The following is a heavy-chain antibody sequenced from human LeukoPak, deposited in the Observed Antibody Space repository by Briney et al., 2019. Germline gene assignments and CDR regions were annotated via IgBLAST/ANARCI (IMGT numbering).Heavy chain of an antibody. CDR2: IWYDGSNK. Sequence: GGSLRLSCAASGFTFSSYGMHWVRQAPGKGLEWVAVIWYDGSNKYYADSVKGRFTISRDNSKNTLYLQMNSLRAEDTAVYYCARDRYDYVWGSYRYHPFDYWGQGTLVTVSS. CDR1: GFTFSSYG. J-gene: IGHJ4*02. CDR3: ARDRYDYVWGSYRYHPFDY. V-gene: IGHV3-33*01. D-gene: IGHD3-16*02.